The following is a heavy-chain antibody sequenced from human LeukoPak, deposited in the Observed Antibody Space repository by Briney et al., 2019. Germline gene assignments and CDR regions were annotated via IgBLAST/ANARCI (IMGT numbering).Heavy chain of an antibody. Sequence: GGSLRLSCADSGFTFSSYAMSWVRQAPGKGLEWVSAISAGGGTTYYADSVKGRFTISRDKSKNTLYLQMNSLRAEDTAVYYCAEGYYYGSGSFRWFDPWGQGTLVTVSS. J-gene: IGHJ5*02. V-gene: IGHV3-23*01. CDR3: AEGYYYGSGSFRWFDP. D-gene: IGHD3-10*01. CDR1: GFTFSSYA. CDR2: ISAGGGTT.